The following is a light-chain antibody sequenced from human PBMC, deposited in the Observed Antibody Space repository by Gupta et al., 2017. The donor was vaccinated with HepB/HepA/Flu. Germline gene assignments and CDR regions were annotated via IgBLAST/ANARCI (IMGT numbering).Light chain of an antibody. CDR2: GAS. J-gene: IGKJ1*01. V-gene: IGKV3-20*01. CDR3: QQYGSSPGT. CDR1: QSVSSSY. Sequence: VLTQSPGTLSFSPGESATLSYSASQSVSSSYVAWYQQKPGQAPRLLIYGASSRATGIPDRFSGSGSGTDFTITISRLEPEDFAVYYCQQYGSSPGTFGQGTKVEIK.